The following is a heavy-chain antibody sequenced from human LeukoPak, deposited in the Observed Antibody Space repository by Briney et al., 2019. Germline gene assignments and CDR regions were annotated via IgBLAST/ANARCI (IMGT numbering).Heavy chain of an antibody. CDR1: GDSISSSY. J-gene: IGHJ3*01. Sequence: SETLSLTCSVSGDSISSSYWSRIRQPPGKGLEWIGNIFDIANTNYNPSLQSRVTMSVATSQSQFSLQLTSVSAADTAVYYCARRFSSRSDGNGYYYGHDAFDVWGQGTLVTVSS. D-gene: IGHD3-22*01. CDR3: ARRFSSRSDGNGYYYGHDAFDV. CDR2: IFDIANT. V-gene: IGHV4-59*08.